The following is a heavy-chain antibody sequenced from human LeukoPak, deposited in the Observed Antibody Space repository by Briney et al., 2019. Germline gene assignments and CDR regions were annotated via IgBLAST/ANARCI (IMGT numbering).Heavy chain of an antibody. CDR1: GGSISSSSYY. CDR3: ARVSATIPLFDY. D-gene: IGHD5-12*01. Sequence: SETLSLTCTVSGGSISSSSYYWGWIRQPPGKGLEWIGSIYYSGSTYYNPSLKSRVTISVDTSKNQFSLKLSSVTAADTAVYYCARVSATIPLFDYWGQGTLVTVSS. J-gene: IGHJ4*02. CDR2: IYYSGST. V-gene: IGHV4-39*07.